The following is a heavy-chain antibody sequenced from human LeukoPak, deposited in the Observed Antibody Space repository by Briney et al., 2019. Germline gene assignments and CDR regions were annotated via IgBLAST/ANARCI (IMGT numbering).Heavy chain of an antibody. CDR3: AREGEGGSGWYRAFQNWFDP. V-gene: IGHV3-30*03. J-gene: IGHJ5*02. CDR2: ISYDGSNK. CDR1: GFTFSSYG. Sequence: SGASDILPCAASGFTFSSYGMDSVRQPPGKGLEGEAVISYDGSNKYYADSVKGRFTISRDNSKNTLYLQMNSLRAEDTAVYYCAREGEGGSGWYRAFQNWFDPWGEGTLVTVFS. D-gene: IGHD6-19*01.